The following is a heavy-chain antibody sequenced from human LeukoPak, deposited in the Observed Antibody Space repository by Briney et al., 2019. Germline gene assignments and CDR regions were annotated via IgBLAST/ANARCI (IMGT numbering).Heavy chain of an antibody. CDR2: IIPIFNIA. V-gene: IGHV1-69*10. Sequence: ASVKVSCKASGGTFSSYGISWVRQAPGQGLEWMGGIIPIFNIANYAQKFQGRVTITADKSTSTAYMELSSLRSEDTAVYYCARQWYSSSWYGGFNYWGQGTLVTVSS. D-gene: IGHD6-13*01. CDR1: GGTFSSYG. CDR3: ARQWYSSSWYGGFNY. J-gene: IGHJ4*02.